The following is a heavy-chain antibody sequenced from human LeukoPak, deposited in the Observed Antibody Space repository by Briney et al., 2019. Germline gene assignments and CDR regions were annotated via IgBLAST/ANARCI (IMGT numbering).Heavy chain of an antibody. CDR2: IYSGGST. J-gene: IGHJ3*02. Sequence: PGGSLRLSCAASGFTFSSNYMSWVRQAPGKGLEWVSLIYSGGSTYYADSVKGRFTISRDNSKNTLYLQMNSLRAEDTAVYYCARVLGYSYGFDAFDIWGQGTMVTVSS. V-gene: IGHV3-53*01. CDR1: GFTFSSNY. CDR3: ARVLGYSYGFDAFDI. D-gene: IGHD5-18*01.